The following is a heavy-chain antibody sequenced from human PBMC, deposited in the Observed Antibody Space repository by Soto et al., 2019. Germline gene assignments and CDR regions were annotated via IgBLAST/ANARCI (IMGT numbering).Heavy chain of an antibody. Sequence: ASLRLSCEASGFTFGAYVMTWVRQAPGKGLEWVSSISDGGGGTYYADSVKGRFTISRDNSKNTLYLQMNSLRVEDTAVYYCAKDLSSSGYKYFDCWGQGSLVTVSS. V-gene: IGHV3-23*01. CDR2: ISDGGGGT. CDR1: GFTFGAYV. J-gene: IGHJ4*02. D-gene: IGHD3-22*01. CDR3: AKDLSSSGYKYFDC.